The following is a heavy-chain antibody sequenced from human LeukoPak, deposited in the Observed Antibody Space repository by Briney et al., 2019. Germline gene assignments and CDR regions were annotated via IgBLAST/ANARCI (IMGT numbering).Heavy chain of an antibody. CDR2: INHSGST. Sequence: SETLSLTCAVYSGSFSGYYWSWIRQPPGKGLEWIGEINHSGSTNYNPSLKSRVTISVDTSKNQFSLKLSSVTAADTAVYYCARSVGYYYGSGSYRDYWGQGTLVTVSS. CDR1: SGSFSGYY. D-gene: IGHD3-10*01. CDR3: ARSVGYYYGSGSYRDY. V-gene: IGHV4-34*01. J-gene: IGHJ4*02.